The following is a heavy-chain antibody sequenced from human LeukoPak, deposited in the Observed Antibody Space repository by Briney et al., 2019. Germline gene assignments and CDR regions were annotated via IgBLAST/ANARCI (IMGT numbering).Heavy chain of an antibody. Sequence: GESLKISCKGSGYIFTSSWISWVRQMPGKGLEWMGRIDPSDSYTNDSPTFQGHVTVSADKSISTVYLQWSSLKASDTAMYYCARQVAYTSGRTFDFWGQGTLVTVSS. CDR3: ARQVAYTSGRTFDF. J-gene: IGHJ4*02. CDR1: GYIFTSSW. V-gene: IGHV5-10-1*01. CDR2: IDPSDSYT. D-gene: IGHD6-19*01.